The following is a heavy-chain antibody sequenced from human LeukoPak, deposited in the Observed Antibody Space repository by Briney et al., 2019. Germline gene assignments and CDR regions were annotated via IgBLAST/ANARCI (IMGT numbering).Heavy chain of an antibody. D-gene: IGHD5-24*01. CDR1: GYTFTGYY. CDR3: ARAGGEMATINF. Sequence: ASVKVSCKASGYTFTGYYMHWVRQAPGQGLEWMGWINPNSGGTNYAQKFQGRFTMTRDTSISTAYMELSRLRSDDTAVYYCARAGGEMATINFWGQGTLVTVSS. CDR2: INPNSGGT. J-gene: IGHJ4*02. V-gene: IGHV1-2*02.